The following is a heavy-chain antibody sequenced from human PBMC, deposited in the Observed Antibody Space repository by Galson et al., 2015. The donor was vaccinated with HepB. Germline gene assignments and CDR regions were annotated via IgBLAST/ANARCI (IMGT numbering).Heavy chain of an antibody. V-gene: IGHV3-11*03. D-gene: IGHD3-16*02. CDR2: ISSNSIHT. CDR1: GFTFSDYY. CDR3: ARGAYDYVWGSYRYGPFDH. Sequence: SLRLSCAASGFTFSDYYMSWIRQAPGKGLEWVSYISSNSIHTNYDDSLKGRITISRDNAKYSLYLQMNSLRAEDTAVYDCARGAYDYVWGSYRYGPFDHWGQGTLVTVSS. J-gene: IGHJ4*02.